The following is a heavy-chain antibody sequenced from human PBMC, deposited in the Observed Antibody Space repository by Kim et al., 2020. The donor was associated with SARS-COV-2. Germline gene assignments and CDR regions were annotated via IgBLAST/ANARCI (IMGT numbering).Heavy chain of an antibody. CDR2: IYYSGST. D-gene: IGHD2-15*01. CDR1: GGSISSSSYY. J-gene: IGHJ3*02. CDR3: ARRYRPDAFDI. V-gene: IGHV4-39*01. Sequence: SETLSLTCTVSGGSISSSSYYWGWIRQPPGKGLEWIGSIYYSGSTYYNPSLKSRVTISVDTSKNQFSLKLSSVTAADTAVYYCARRYRPDAFDIWGQGTMVTVSS.